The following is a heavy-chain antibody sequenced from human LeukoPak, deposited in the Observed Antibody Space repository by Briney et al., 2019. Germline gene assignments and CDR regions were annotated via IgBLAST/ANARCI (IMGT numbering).Heavy chain of an antibody. J-gene: IGHJ5*02. D-gene: IGHD6-6*01. CDR3: ARVAAARPPSVDNWFDP. CDR2: FDPEDGET. V-gene: IGHV1-24*01. Sequence: VASVTVSCKVSGYTLTELSMHWVRQAPGKGLEWMGGFDPEDGETIYAQKFQGRVTMTEDTSTDTAYMELSSLRSEDTAVYYCARVAAARPPSVDNWFDPWGQGTLVTVSS. CDR1: GYTLTELS.